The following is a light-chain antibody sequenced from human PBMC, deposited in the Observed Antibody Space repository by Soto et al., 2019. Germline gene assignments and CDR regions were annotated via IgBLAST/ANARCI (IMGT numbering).Light chain of an antibody. CDR2: DAS. CDR3: QQYLITPWT. Sequence: TPAPATLSLYPGKRATLSCRAGQNIGTSLVWSQQKPGQSPRLLIYDASHRATGIPDRFSGSGSGTDFTLTIGRLEPEDFAVYYCQQYLITPWTLGQGTKVDIK. J-gene: IGKJ1*01. V-gene: IGKV3-11*01. CDR1: QNIGTS.